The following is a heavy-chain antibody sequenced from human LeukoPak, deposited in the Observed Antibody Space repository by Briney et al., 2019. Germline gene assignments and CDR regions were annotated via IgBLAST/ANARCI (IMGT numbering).Heavy chain of an antibody. CDR3: ASPYGGHDAFDI. CDR2: IYYSGST. V-gene: IGHV4-31*02. J-gene: IGHJ3*02. Sequence: SETLSLTWTVSGGSICSGGYYWSWLRQHPGKGLEWIGYIYYSGSTYYNPSLKSRVTLSVDTSKNQFSLKLSSVTATDTAVYYCASPYGGHDAFDIWGQGTMVTVSS. CDR1: GGSICSGGYY. D-gene: IGHD3-16*01.